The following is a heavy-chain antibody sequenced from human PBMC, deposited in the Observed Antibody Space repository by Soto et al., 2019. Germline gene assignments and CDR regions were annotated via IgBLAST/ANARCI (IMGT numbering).Heavy chain of an antibody. Sequence: ESGPTMVNPTQTLTLTFTFSGFSLSTGGLGVGWIRQPPGKALEWLALIYWNDDKRYSPSLKNRLTVTRDTSKNQVVLTVTNMDPVDTATYYCARRDTPPTGPYFDSWGQGTLVTVSS. CDR1: GFSLSTGGLG. J-gene: IGHJ4*02. D-gene: IGHD2-15*01. CDR2: IYWNDDK. V-gene: IGHV2-5*01. CDR3: ARRDTPPTGPYFDS.